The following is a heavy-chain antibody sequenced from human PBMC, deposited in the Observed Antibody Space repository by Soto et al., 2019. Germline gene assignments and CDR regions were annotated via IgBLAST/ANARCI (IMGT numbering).Heavy chain of an antibody. CDR2: FDPEDGET. Sequence: ASVKVSCKVSGYTLTELSMHWVRQAPGKGLEWMGGFDPEDGETIYAQKFQGRVTMTEDTSTDTAYMELSSLRSEDAAVYYCATNQAYGRAEYGMDVWGQGTTVTVSS. CDR1: GYTLTELS. V-gene: IGHV1-24*01. D-gene: IGHD4-17*01. J-gene: IGHJ6*02. CDR3: ATNQAYGRAEYGMDV.